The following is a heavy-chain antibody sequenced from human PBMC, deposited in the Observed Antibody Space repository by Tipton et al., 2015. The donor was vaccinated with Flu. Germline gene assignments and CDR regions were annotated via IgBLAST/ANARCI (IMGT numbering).Heavy chain of an antibody. J-gene: IGHJ3*01. V-gene: IGHV4-38-2*02. CDR1: GYSISSGYY. CDR3: ARLQTRWAFDV. D-gene: IGHD5-24*01. Sequence: TLSLTCTVSGYSISSGYYWGWIRRPPGEGLEWSGSIYHSGSTYYNPSLKSRVTISVDTSKNQFSLKLSSVTAADAAVYYCARLQTRWAFDVWGQGTMVTVSS. CDR2: IYHSGST.